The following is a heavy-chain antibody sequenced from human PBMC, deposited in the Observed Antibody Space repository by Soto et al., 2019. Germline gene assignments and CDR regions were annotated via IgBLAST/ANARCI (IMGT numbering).Heavy chain of an antibody. CDR2: IIPIFGIA. CDR1: GGTFSRYS. D-gene: IGHD2-2*01. V-gene: IGHV1-69*08. Sequence: QVQLVQSGAEVKKPGSSVKVSCKASGGTFSRYSITWVRQAPGHGLEWIGRIIPIFGIASYAQKFQGRVTITDDDSTSTDYMDLSSLRSDDTAVYYCAREDRDRETGLVPVAIDGRDVWGQGTTVAVSS. J-gene: IGHJ6*02. CDR3: AREDRDRETGLVPVAIDGRDV.